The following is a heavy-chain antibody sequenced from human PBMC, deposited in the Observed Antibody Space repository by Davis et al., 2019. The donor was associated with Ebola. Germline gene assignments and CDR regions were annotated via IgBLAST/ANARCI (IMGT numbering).Heavy chain of an antibody. CDR1: GDSISSRNW. J-gene: IGHJ4*02. Sequence: SETLSLTCAAPGDSISSRNWWSWVRQSTGKGLEWIGVIYHSGSTKYNPSLKSRVTISADTSKNQFSLKLTSVTAVDTAEYYCARTLGYSSGNRHFDHWGQGTLVTVSS. CDR3: ARTLGYSSGNRHFDH. D-gene: IGHD6-25*01. V-gene: IGHV4-4*02. CDR2: IYHSGST.